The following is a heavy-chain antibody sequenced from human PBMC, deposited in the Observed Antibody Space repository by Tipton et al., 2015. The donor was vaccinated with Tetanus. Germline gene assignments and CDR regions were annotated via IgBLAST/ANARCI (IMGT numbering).Heavy chain of an antibody. CDR2: INQDGTES. Sequence: SLRLSCVASGYTFTRYWMSWVRQAPGKGLEWVGNINQDGTESYYVDSMKDRFTISRDNAKNSLYLDMNSLREDDTAVYYCARDFLIAGSYFVFWGQGALVTVSS. CDR3: ARDFLIAGSYFVF. D-gene: IGHD2/OR15-2a*01. CDR1: GYTFTRYW. V-gene: IGHV3-7*01. J-gene: IGHJ4*02.